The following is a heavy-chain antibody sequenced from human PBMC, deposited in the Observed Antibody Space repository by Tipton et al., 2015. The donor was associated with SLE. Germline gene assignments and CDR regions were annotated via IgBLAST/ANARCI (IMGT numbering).Heavy chain of an antibody. Sequence: LRLSCTVSGGSISSKYWSWIRQPPGKGLEWIGEIYHSGSTNYNPSLKSRLTISVDKSKNQFSLRLSSVTAADTAVYYCARSSSGYYVDYWGQGTLVTVSS. V-gene: IGHV4-59*08. CDR3: ARSSSGYYVDY. CDR2: IYHSGST. J-gene: IGHJ4*02. CDR1: GGSISSKYW. D-gene: IGHD3-22*01.